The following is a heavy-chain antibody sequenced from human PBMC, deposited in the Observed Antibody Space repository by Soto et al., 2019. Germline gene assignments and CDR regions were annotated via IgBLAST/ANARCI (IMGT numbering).Heavy chain of an antibody. J-gene: IGHJ5*02. V-gene: IGHV3-11*01. CDR3: ARGAAAAGTDWFDA. CDR2: ITTTGRNT. CDR1: GLTISSASYY. D-gene: IGHD6-13*01. Sequence: QVLLQESGPGLMKPSQTLSLTCTVSGLTISSASYYWSWIRQAPGKGLEWVSGITTTGRNTYYAESVKGRFTIARDNSKNVVYLQMNSLRAEDTAVYYCARGAAAAGTDWFDAWGQGTLVIVSS.